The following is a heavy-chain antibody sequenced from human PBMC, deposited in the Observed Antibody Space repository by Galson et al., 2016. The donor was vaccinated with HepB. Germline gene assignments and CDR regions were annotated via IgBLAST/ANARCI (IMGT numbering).Heavy chain of an antibody. Sequence: QSGADVKKPGDSLKISCKGSGYSFTGYWIGWVRQMPGKGLEWMGIIYPGDSDTRYSPSFQGQITISADKSISTAYLQGSSLKAPDTAMYYCARPFQMGSPDYWGQGTLVTVSS. CDR2: IYPGDSDT. D-gene: IGHD3-10*01. CDR3: ARPFQMGSPDY. J-gene: IGHJ4*02. V-gene: IGHV5-51*03. CDR1: GYSFTGYW.